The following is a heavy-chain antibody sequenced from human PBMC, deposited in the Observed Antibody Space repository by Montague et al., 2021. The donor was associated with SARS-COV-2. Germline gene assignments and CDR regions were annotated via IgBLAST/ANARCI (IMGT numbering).Heavy chain of an antibody. CDR3: ARWGEYYDSPYYYYAMDV. J-gene: IGHJ6*02. Sequence: SETLSLTCTVSGGSISRSSYHWGWIRQPPGKGLEWIGSIYYSGSTYYNPSLKSRVTISVDTSKNQFSLKLSSVTAADTAVYYCARWGEYYDSPYYYYAMDVWGRGTTVTVSS. CDR2: IYYSGST. D-gene: IGHD3-3*01. CDR1: GGSISRSSYH. V-gene: IGHV4-39*01.